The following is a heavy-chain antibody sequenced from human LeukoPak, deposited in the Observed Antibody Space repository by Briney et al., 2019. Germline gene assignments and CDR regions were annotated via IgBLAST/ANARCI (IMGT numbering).Heavy chain of an antibody. Sequence: GRSLRLSCAASGFTFSSYGMRWVRQAPGKGLEWVAVISYDGSNKYYADSVKGRFTISRDNSKNTLYLQMNSLRAEDTAVYYCAKDPGSLWGQGTLVTVSS. CDR3: AKDPGSL. CDR1: GFTFSSYG. J-gene: IGHJ4*02. CDR2: ISYDGSNK. D-gene: IGHD3-10*01. V-gene: IGHV3-30*18.